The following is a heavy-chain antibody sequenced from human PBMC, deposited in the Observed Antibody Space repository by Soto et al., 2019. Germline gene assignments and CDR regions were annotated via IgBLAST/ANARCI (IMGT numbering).Heavy chain of an antibody. Sequence: GASVKVSCKASGGTFSSYTISWVRQAPGQGLEWMGRIIPILGIANYAQKFQGRVTITADKSTSTAYMELSSLRSEDTAVYYCARRERDGENKRKYYYYGMDVWGQGKTVNVS. CDR3: ARRERDGENKRKYYYYGMDV. CDR1: GGTFSSYT. J-gene: IGHJ6*02. CDR2: IIPILGIA. V-gene: IGHV1-69*02.